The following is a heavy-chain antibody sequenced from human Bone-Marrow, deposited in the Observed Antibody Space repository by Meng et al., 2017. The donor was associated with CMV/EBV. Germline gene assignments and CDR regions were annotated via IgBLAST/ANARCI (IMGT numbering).Heavy chain of an antibody. CDR3: ARDLGGSYPN. J-gene: IGHJ4*02. V-gene: IGHV4-59*01. CDR2: IYYSGST. D-gene: IGHD1-26*01. Sequence: GSLSLTCTVSGGSISSYYWSWIRQPPGKGLEWIGYIYYSGSTNYNPSLKSRVTISVDTSKNQFSLKLSSVTAADTAVYYCARDLGGSYPNWGQGTLVTVSS. CDR1: GGSISSYY.